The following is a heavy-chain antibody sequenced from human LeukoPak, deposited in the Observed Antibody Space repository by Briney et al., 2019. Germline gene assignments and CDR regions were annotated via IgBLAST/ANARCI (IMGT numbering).Heavy chain of an antibody. CDR1: GFTFSSYS. Sequence: PGGSLRLSCAASGFTFSSYSMNWVRQTPGKGLEWVSSISSSSSYTYYADPVKGRFTISRDNAKNSLYLQMNSLRAEDTAVYYCARGSGYSFDYWGQGTLVTVSS. V-gene: IGHV3-21*01. D-gene: IGHD3-3*01. CDR3: ARGSGYSFDY. CDR2: ISSSSSYT. J-gene: IGHJ4*02.